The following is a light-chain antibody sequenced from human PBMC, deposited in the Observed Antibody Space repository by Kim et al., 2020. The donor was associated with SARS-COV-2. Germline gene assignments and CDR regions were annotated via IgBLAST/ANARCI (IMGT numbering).Light chain of an antibody. CDR2: QDT. CDR3: QAWDSSPHVV. Sequence: VPPGPTANITSPGEHLGVKFACWYQQKPGQSPVLVIYQDTKRPSGIPERFSGSNSGNTATLTISGTQAMDEADYYCQAWDSSPHVVFGGGTQLTVL. J-gene: IGLJ2*01. V-gene: IGLV3-1*01. CDR1: HLGVKF.